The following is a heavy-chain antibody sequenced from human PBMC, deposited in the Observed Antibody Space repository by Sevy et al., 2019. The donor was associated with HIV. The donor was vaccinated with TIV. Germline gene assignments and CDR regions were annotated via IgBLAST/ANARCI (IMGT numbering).Heavy chain of an antibody. J-gene: IGHJ4*02. CDR1: GYTFTGYY. V-gene: IGHV1-2*02. CDR2: INPNRCGT. CDR3: ASGPSVGGRGGLAVVRQTDY. Sequence: ASVKVSCKASGYTFTGYYMHWVRQAPGQGLEWMGWINPNRCGTNYAQKFQGRVTMTRDTSISTAYMELSRLRSDDTAVYYCASGPSVGGRGGLAVVRQTDYWGQGTLVTVSS. D-gene: IGHD6-19*01.